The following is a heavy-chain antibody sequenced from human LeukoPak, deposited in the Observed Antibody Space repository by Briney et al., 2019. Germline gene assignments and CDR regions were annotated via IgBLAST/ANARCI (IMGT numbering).Heavy chain of an antibody. CDR2: IKQDRSEK. V-gene: IGHV3-7*01. Sequence: PGGSLRLSCAASGFTFTNYWMSWVRQAPGKGLELVANIKQDRSEKYYVDSVKGRFTISRDNAKNSLYLQMNSLRAEDTAVYYCAREGRATAAFDIWGQGTMVTVSS. CDR3: AREGRATAAFDI. D-gene: IGHD5-12*01. CDR1: GFTFTNYW. J-gene: IGHJ3*02.